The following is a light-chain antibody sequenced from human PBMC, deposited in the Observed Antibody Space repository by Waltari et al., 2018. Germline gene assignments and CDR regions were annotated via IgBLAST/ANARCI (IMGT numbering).Light chain of an antibody. V-gene: IGKV1-27*01. CDR1: QGISTH. CDR2: TAS. CDR3: QNYNSTPFT. Sequence: SVGDRVSITCRASQGISTHLAWYQQKPGTVPKLLIYTASTLQKGVPSRFSGSGSAADFTLTISSLQPEDVATYYCQNYNSTPFTFGPGTRVDIK. J-gene: IGKJ3*01.